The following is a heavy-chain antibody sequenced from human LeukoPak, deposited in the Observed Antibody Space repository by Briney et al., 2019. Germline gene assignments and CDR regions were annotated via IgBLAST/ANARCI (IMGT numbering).Heavy chain of an antibody. CDR1: GFTFSTSW. J-gene: IGHJ4*02. CDR3: AKDQGRDYYDSSGYDY. V-gene: IGHV3-74*01. Sequence: GGSLRLSCAASGFTFSTSWMHWVRQAPGKGLVWVSRINGDGSTTGYADSVKGRFTISRDNSKNTLYLQMNSLRAEDTAVYYCAKDQGRDYYDSSGYDYWGQGTLVTVSS. D-gene: IGHD3-22*01. CDR2: INGDGSTT.